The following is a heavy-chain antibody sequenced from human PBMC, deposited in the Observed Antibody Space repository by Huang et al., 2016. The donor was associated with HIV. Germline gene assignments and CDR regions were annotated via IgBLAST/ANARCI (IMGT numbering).Heavy chain of an antibody. Sequence: QVQLVQSGSELKKPGASVKVSCKASGYTFTTYGVNWVRQAPGQGLEWMGWINPNTGNPTYAQVFTGRFVFSLDTSVSTAYLQISSLKAEDTAVYYCARGLRYYHGSGRAYYYYYHMDVWGKGTTVTVSS. CDR3: ARGLRYYHGSGRAYYYYYHMDV. CDR1: GYTFTTYG. D-gene: IGHD3-10*01. V-gene: IGHV7-4-1*02. J-gene: IGHJ6*03. CDR2: INPNTGNP.